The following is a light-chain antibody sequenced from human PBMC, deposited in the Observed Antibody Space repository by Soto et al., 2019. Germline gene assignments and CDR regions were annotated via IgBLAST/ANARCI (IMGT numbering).Light chain of an antibody. J-gene: IGLJ3*02. V-gene: IGLV2-14*01. CDR1: SSDVGGYNY. CDR3: CSYTSSDTPLV. Sequence: QSALTQPASVSGSPGQSITISCTGSSSDVGGYNYVSWYQQHPGKAPKLMIYEVINRPSGVSSRFSGSKSGNTASLTISGLQDEEEADYYCCSYTSSDTPLVFGGGTKLTVL. CDR2: EVI.